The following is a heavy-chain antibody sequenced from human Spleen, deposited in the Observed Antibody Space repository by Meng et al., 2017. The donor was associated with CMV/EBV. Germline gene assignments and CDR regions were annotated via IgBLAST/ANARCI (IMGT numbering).Heavy chain of an antibody. Sequence: SLKISCTASGFTFDDFAMHWVRQTPGEGLEWVSGISGNTGFIGYADSVKGRVTISRDNAKKTLSLQMNTLRAEDTALYYCTKGGGERVTFDAMDVWGQGTTVTVSS. CDR1: GFTFDDFA. D-gene: IGHD2-21*02. V-gene: IGHV3-9*01. CDR3: TKGGGERVTFDAMDV. CDR2: ISGNTGFI. J-gene: IGHJ6*02.